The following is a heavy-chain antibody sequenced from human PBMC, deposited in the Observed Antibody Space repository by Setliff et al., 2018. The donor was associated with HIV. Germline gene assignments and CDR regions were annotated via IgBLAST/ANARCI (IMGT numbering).Heavy chain of an antibody. V-gene: IGHV1-18*01. D-gene: IGHD3-9*01. J-gene: IGHJ4*02. CDR3: ARGSLLGYFDWLFPD. CDR1: GYSFTSYG. Sequence: ASVKVSCKASGYSFTSYGISWVRQAPGQGLEWMGWISGYNGKTNHIQKFQGRVTMTTDTSTSTAYMELSRLRSDDTAVYYCARGSLLGYFDWLFPDWGQGTLVTVSS. CDR2: ISGYNGKT.